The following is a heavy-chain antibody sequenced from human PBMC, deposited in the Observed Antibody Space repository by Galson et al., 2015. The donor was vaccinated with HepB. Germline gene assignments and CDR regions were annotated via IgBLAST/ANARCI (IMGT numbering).Heavy chain of an antibody. J-gene: IGHJ4*02. CDR2: IIPILGIA. CDR1: GGTFSSYT. Sequence: SVKVSCKASGGTFSSYTISWVRQAPGQGLEWMGRIIPILGIANYAQKFQGRVTITADKSTSTAYMELSSLRSEDTAVYYCARDPPLRDSGSYYGYWGQGTLVTVSS. D-gene: IGHD1-26*01. CDR3: ARDPPLRDSGSYYGY. V-gene: IGHV1-69*04.